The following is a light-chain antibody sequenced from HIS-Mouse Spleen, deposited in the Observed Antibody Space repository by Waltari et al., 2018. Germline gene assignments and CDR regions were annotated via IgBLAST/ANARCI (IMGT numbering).Light chain of an antibody. V-gene: IGKV1-8*01. Sequence: AIRMTQSPSSLSASTGDRVTITCRASQGISSYLAWYQQKPGKAPKLLFYAASTLQSGVPSRFSGSGSGTDFTLTISCLQSEDFATYYCQQYYSYPYTFGQGTKLEIK. CDR2: AAS. CDR3: QQYYSYPYT. J-gene: IGKJ2*01. CDR1: QGISSY.